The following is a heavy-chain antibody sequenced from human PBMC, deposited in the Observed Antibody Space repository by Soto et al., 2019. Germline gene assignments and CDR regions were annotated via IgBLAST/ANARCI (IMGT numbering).Heavy chain of an antibody. V-gene: IGHV1-2*04. J-gene: IGHJ4*02. Sequence: GASVKVSCKASGYTFTGYYMHWARQAPGQGLEWMGWINPNSGGTNYAQKFQGWVTMTRDTSISTAYMELSRLRSDDTAVYYCARASLGIYGSGSYYRNWGQGTLVTVSS. D-gene: IGHD3-10*01. CDR2: INPNSGGT. CDR1: GYTFTGYY. CDR3: ARASLGIYGSGSYYRN.